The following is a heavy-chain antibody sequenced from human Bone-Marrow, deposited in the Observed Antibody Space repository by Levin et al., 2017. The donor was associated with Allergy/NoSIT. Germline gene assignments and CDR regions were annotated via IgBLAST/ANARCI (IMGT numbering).Heavy chain of an antibody. CDR3: TRASYYDYVWGSPSF. V-gene: IGHV3-49*03. CDR1: GFTFGDYA. J-gene: IGHJ4*02. Sequence: GESLKISCTASGFTFGDYAMSWFRQAPAKGLEWVGFIRSKAYGGTTEYAASVKGRFTISRDDSKSIAYLQMNSLKTEDTAVYYCTRASYYDYVWGSPSFWGQGTLVTVSS. CDR2: IRSKAYGGTT. D-gene: IGHD3-16*01.